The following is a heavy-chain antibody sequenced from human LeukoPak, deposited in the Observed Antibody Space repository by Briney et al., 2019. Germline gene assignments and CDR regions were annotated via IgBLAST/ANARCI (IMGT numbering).Heavy chain of an antibody. Sequence: GGSLRLSCAASGFTFSPSWMHWVRQAPGKGLEWVSRINNDGSYINYADSVKGRFTISRDNSKNTLYVQMNSLRVEDTAVYYCARDPAKFWSGHDYWGQGTLVTVSS. D-gene: IGHD3-3*01. V-gene: IGHV3-74*01. CDR2: INNDGSYI. CDR3: ARDPAKFWSGHDY. J-gene: IGHJ4*02. CDR1: GFTFSPSW.